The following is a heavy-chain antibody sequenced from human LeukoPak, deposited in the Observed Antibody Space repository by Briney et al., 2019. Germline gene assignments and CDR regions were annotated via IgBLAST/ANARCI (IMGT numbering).Heavy chain of an antibody. CDR1: GYTFTGYY. CDR3: ARDPVALVAHPGSGMDV. Sequence: SVTVSCKASGYTFTGYYMHWVRLDPGQGLEWIGLISAYNGNTNYAQKLQGTVTMPTDTSTSTAYMELRSLRSDDTAVYYGARDPVALVAHPGSGMDVWGKGTTVTVSS. CDR2: ISAYNGNT. V-gene: IGHV1-18*04. J-gene: IGHJ6*04. D-gene: IGHD5-12*01.